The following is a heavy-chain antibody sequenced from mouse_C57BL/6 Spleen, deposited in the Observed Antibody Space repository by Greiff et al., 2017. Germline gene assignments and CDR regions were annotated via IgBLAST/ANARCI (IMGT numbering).Heavy chain of an antibody. J-gene: IGHJ3*01. CDR1: GYAFSSSW. V-gene: IGHV1-82*01. CDR2: IYPGDGDT. D-gene: IGHD1-1*01. Sequence: QVQLQQSGPELVKPGASVKISCKASGYAFSSSWMNWVKQRTGKGLEWIGRIYPGDGDTNYNGKFKGKATLTADKSSSTAYMQLSSLTSEDSAVXYCAGTLDYGIPFAHWGQGTLVTVSA. CDR3: AGTLDYGIPFAH.